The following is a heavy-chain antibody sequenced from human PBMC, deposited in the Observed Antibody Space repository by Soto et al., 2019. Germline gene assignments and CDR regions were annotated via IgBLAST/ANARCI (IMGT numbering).Heavy chain of an antibody. V-gene: IGHV5-51*01. J-gene: IGHJ4*02. Sequence: GESLKISCKGSGYSFISHWIGWVRQMPGKGLEWMGIIYPGDSDTRYSPSFEGQVTITADRTTTTAYLQWSSLKASDTAMYYCTRSLPTPDFWGQGTLVTVSS. CDR1: GYSFISHW. CDR2: IYPGDSDT. CDR3: TRSLPTPDF.